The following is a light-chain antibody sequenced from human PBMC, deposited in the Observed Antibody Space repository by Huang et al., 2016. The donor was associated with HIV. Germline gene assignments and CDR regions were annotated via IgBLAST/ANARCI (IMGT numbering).Light chain of an antibody. CDR2: GAS. Sequence: EIVMTQSPATLSVSHGERATLSCRASQSVSSNLAWYQQKPGQAPRLLIYGASTRATGIPARFSALGSGTEFTLTISSLQSEDFAVYYCQQYNNWPPMYTFGQGTNLEIK. V-gene: IGKV3-15*01. CDR3: QQYNNWPPMYT. CDR1: QSVSSN. J-gene: IGKJ2*01.